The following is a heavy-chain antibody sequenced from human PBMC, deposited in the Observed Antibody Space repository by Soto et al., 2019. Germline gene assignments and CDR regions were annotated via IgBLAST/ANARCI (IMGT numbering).Heavy chain of an antibody. J-gene: IGHJ6*03. Sequence: GGSLRLSCAASGFTFSDYYMSWIRQAPGKGLEWVSYISSSGSTIYYADSVKGRFTISRDNAKNSLYLQMNSLRAEDTAVYYCARVPLSYGSRPYYYYYMDVWGKGTTVTVSS. CDR2: ISSSGSTI. V-gene: IGHV3-11*01. CDR1: GFTFSDYY. D-gene: IGHD5-18*01. CDR3: ARVPLSYGSRPYYYYYMDV.